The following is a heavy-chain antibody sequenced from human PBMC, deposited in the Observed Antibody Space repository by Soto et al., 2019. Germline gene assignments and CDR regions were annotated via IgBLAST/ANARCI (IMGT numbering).Heavy chain of an antibody. CDR2: IIPIFGTA. J-gene: IGHJ5*02. CDR3: ARGVVGATDGYNWFDP. V-gene: IGHV1-69*12. Sequence: QVQLVQSGAEVKKPGSSVKVSCKASGGTFSSYAISWVRQAPGQGLEWMGGIIPIFGTANYAQKFQGRVTITADESTSTACMELGSLRSEDTAVYYCARGVVGATDGYNWFDPWGQGTLVTVSS. CDR1: GGTFSSYA. D-gene: IGHD1-26*01.